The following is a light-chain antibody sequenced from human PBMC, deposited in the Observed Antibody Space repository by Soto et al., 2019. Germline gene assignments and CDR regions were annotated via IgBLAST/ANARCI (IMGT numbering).Light chain of an antibody. CDR2: MAS. CDR1: QNSASW. J-gene: IGKJ1*01. CDR3: QQYHIYWT. V-gene: IGKV1-5*03. Sequence: DIQMTQSPSTLSASVGDRVTITCRASQNSASWLAWHQQKPGKAPKLLIYMASTLDRGVPSRFSGSGSGTEFTLTISSLQPDDFATYYCQQYHIYWTFGQGTRVES.